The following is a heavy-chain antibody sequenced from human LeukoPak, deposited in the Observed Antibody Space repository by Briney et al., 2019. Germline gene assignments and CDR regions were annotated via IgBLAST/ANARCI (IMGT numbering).Heavy chain of an antibody. CDR3: ASLRYGDYYFDY. D-gene: IGHD4-17*01. J-gene: IGHJ4*02. V-gene: IGHV1-69*13. CDR2: IIPIFGTA. Sequence: ASVKVSCKASGGTFSSYAISWVRQAPGQGLEWMGGIIPIFGTANYAQKFQGRVTITADESTSTAYMELSSLRSEDTAVYYCASLRYGDYYFDYWGQGTLVTVSS. CDR1: GGTFSSYA.